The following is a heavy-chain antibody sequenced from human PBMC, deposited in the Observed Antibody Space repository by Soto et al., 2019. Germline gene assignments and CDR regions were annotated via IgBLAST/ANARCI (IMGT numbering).Heavy chain of an antibody. CDR2: INHSGST. Sequence: QVQLQQWGAGLLKPSETVSLTCAVYGGSFSGYYWSWIRQPPGKGLEWIGEINHSGSTNYNPSLKSRVTISVDTSKNQFSLKLSSVTAADTAVYYCARGLNCSSTSCPHYYYYGMDVWGQGTTVTVSS. V-gene: IGHV4-34*01. J-gene: IGHJ6*02. CDR1: GGSFSGYY. D-gene: IGHD2-2*01. CDR3: ARGLNCSSTSCPHYYYYGMDV.